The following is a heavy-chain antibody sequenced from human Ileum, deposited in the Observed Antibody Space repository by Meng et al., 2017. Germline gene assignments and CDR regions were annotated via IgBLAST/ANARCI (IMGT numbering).Heavy chain of an antibody. J-gene: IGHJ5*02. CDR1: GYTFTSYG. V-gene: IGHV1-18*04. CDR2: ISAINGNT. D-gene: IGHD6-19*01. CDR3: ERDDSRPQTRGWYEGDVDP. Sequence: VQLVLSEAAPEKACASATVSRTASGYTFTSYGISWVRRAPQPPVEWVGWISAINGNTNYAQNLQGRVTITTDTTTSTDYIELRSLSSDATAAYYCERDDSRPQTRGWYEGDVDPWGQGTLVTVSS.